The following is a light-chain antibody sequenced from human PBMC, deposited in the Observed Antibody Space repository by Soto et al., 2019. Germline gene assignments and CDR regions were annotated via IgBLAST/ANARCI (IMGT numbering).Light chain of an antibody. CDR2: KAS. J-gene: IGKJ1*01. Sequence: VHMTLSPSTLSASVGYRVNINSRASQSISMWLAWYQQKPGKAPQLLIYKASYLESGVPSRFSGSGFGTEFTLTISSLKPDDFGPYYCQQYSSLWTFGQGTKVDIK. V-gene: IGKV1-5*03. CDR3: QQYSSLWT. CDR1: QSISMW.